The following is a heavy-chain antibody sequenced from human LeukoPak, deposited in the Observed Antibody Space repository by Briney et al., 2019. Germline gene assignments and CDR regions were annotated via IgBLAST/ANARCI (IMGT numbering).Heavy chain of an antibody. J-gene: IGHJ5*02. CDR1: GGTFSSYA. D-gene: IGHD4-17*01. CDR3: ARDYGDWKTVFDP. Sequence: SVKVSCKASGGTFSSYAISWVRQAPGQGLEWMRGIIPIFGTANYAQKFQGRVTITADKSTSTAYMELSSLRSEDTAVYYCARDYGDWKTVFDPWGQGTLVTVSS. CDR2: IIPIFGTA. V-gene: IGHV1-69*06.